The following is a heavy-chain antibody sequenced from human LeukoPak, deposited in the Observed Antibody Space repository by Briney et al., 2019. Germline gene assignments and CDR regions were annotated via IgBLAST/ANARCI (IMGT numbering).Heavy chain of an antibody. Sequence: GGSLRLSCAASGFTFSSYWMRWVRQAPGKGLEWVANIKEDGSEKYYLDSVKGRFTVSRDSAWNSLYLQMNSLRVEDTAVYYCARDRGYDSADHWGQGTLVTVSS. CDR2: IKEDGSEK. D-gene: IGHD5-12*01. J-gene: IGHJ4*02. CDR3: ARDRGYDSADH. CDR1: GFTFSSYW. V-gene: IGHV3-7*01.